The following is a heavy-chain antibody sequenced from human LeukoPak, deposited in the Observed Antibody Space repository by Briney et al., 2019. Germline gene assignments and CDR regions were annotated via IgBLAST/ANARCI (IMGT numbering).Heavy chain of an antibody. Sequence: ASVKVSCKASGYTFTSYGISWVRQAPGQGLEWMGWISAYNGNTNYAQKLQGRVTMTTDTSTSTAYMELRSLRSDDTAVYYCARDQGVVVPAARGDIWGQGTMVTVSS. J-gene: IGHJ3*02. CDR1: GYTFTSYG. D-gene: IGHD2-2*01. V-gene: IGHV1-18*01. CDR3: ARDQGVVVPAARGDI. CDR2: ISAYNGNT.